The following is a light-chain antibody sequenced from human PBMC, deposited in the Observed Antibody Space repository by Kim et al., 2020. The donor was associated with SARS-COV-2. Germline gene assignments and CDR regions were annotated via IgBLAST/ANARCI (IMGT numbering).Light chain of an antibody. CDR1: SGDIGAYKY. Sequence: QSITTSCTGTSGDIGAYKYVSWYQQHPGKAPKLMIYEVNRRPSGVPDRFSGSKSGNTASLTVSGLQAEDEADYYCTSYAGSNNLDVFGTGTKVTVL. CDR3: TSYAGSNNLDV. CDR2: EVN. J-gene: IGLJ1*01. V-gene: IGLV2-8*01.